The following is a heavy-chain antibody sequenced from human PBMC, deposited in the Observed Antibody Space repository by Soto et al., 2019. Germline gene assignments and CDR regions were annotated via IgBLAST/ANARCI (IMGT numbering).Heavy chain of an antibody. Sequence: QEQLVQSGAEVKKPGASVKVSCKTSGYTFTDYYINWVRQATGQGLEWIGWMNPNSGETGYAQKVQGRVTMTRSASLSTAYLELSSLRSEDTAVYYCARVAVAARPRWYNWFDPWGQGTLVTVSS. D-gene: IGHD2-15*01. CDR3: ARVAVAARPRWYNWFDP. J-gene: IGHJ5*02. CDR1: GYTFTDYY. CDR2: MNPNSGET. V-gene: IGHV1-8*01.